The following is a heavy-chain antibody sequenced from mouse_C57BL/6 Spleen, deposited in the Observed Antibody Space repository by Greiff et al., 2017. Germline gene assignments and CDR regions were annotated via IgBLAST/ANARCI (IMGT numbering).Heavy chain of an antibody. CDR2: INPGSGGT. CDR3: ARKKGAVDY. V-gene: IGHV1-54*01. Sequence: QVHLQQSGAELVKPGASVKVSCKASGYAFTSYLMNWVKQRPGKGLEWIGVINPGSGGTTYNQKFKGKATLTVDKSSSTAYMQLKSLTSEDSAVYFCARKKGAVDYWGQGTSVTVSS. CDR1: GYAFTSYL. J-gene: IGHJ4*01.